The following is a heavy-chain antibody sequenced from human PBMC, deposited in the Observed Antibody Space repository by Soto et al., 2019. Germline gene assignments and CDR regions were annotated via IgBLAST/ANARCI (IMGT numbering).Heavy chain of an antibody. Sequence: QITLKESGPTLVKPTQTLTLTCTFSGFSLTTSRVGVGWIRQPPGKALEWLALIYWDDDKRYSPSLKSRLTSTKDTSRNQVVLTMTNMDPVDTATYFCAHREGFGEFDSWGQGTLVTVSS. V-gene: IGHV2-5*02. J-gene: IGHJ5*01. CDR2: IYWDDDK. CDR1: GFSLTTSRVG. CDR3: AHREGFGEFDS. D-gene: IGHD3-10*01.